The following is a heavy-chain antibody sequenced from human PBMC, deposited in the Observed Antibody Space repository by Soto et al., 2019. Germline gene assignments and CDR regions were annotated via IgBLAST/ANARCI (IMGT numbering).Heavy chain of an antibody. CDR1: GGTFSSYT. CDR2: IIPILGIA. Sequence: SVKVSWKASGGTFSSYTISWVRQAPGQGLEWMGRIIPILGIANYAQKFQGRVTITADKSTSTAYMELSSLRSEDTAVYYCARDSDCSSTSCLVYYYYYMDVWGKGTTVTVSS. J-gene: IGHJ6*03. V-gene: IGHV1-69*04. D-gene: IGHD2-2*01. CDR3: ARDSDCSSTSCLVYYYYYMDV.